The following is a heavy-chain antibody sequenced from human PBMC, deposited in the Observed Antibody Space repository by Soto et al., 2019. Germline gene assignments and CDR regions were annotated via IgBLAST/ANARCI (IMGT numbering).Heavy chain of an antibody. D-gene: IGHD3-10*01. Sequence: QVRLMQSGAEVKKPGASVKVSCKASGFTFADNDINWVRQGPGQGLQWMGWMNANVDATDSPQEFKGRVSMTWNASISTAYLDLHNLKSDDTAAYYCAREVVVGGSPWLDPWGKGSLVTVSA. V-gene: IGHV1-8*01. J-gene: IGHJ5*02. CDR1: GFTFADND. CDR2: MNANVDAT. CDR3: AREVVVGGSPWLDP.